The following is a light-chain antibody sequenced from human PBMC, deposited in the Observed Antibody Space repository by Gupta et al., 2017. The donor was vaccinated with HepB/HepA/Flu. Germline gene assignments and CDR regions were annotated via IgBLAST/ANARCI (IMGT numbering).Light chain of an antibody. V-gene: IGKV1-39*01. J-gene: IGKJ2*01. Sequence: DIQMTQSPSSLSASVGDRVTITCRASQSITSYLNWYQQKPGKAPKVLIYAASRLQSGVPSRFSGSGSGTDFTLTISRLQPEDFATYYCHQSFITPYTFGQGTKLEIK. CDR1: QSITSY. CDR2: AAS. CDR3: HQSFITPYT.